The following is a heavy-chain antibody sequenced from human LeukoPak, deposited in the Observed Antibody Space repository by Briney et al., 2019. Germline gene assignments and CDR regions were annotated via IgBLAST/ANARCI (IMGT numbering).Heavy chain of an antibody. CDR1: GFTFSSYG. D-gene: IGHD3-22*01. CDR3: ARDHSSGYYLRYYFDY. Sequence: GRSLRLSCAASGFTFSSYGMHWVRQAPGKGLEWVAVTWYDGSNKYYADSVKGRFTISRDNSKNTLYLQMNSLRAEDTAVYYCARDHSSGYYLRYYFDYWGQGTLVTVSS. CDR2: TWYDGSNK. V-gene: IGHV3-33*01. J-gene: IGHJ4*02.